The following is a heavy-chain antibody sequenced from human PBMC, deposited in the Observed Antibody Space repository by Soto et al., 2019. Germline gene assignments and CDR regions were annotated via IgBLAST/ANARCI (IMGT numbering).Heavy chain of an antibody. D-gene: IGHD1-26*01. CDR2: ISAYNGNT. V-gene: IGHV1-18*01. Sequence: QVQLVQSGAEVKKPGASVKVSCNASGYTFTSYFISWVRQAPGQGLEWMGWISAYNGNTNYVPKPQGRVTRTTDTSPSTAYMELRSLWSDDTAVYFCARDLPPADYWRQGTLVTASS. J-gene: IGHJ4*02. CDR1: GYTFTSYF. CDR3: ARDLPPADY.